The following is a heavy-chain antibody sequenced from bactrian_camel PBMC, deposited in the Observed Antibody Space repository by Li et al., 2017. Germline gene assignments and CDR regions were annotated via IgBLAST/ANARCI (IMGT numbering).Heavy chain of an antibody. CDR2: IGSDGRT. CDR1: GDTYRTIMC. D-gene: IGHD3*01. V-gene: IGHV3S63*01. CDR3: AARVVVSGYCFSPRWDADDYNY. Sequence: HVQLVESGGGSVQAGGSLSLSCAASGDTYRTIMCMAWFRQAPGKEREGVAIIGSDGRTTYAESVKGRFAISKDNAVNSLYLQLNSLKPEDTATYYCAARVVVSGYCFSPRWDADDYNYWGQGTQVTVS. J-gene: IGHJ4*01.